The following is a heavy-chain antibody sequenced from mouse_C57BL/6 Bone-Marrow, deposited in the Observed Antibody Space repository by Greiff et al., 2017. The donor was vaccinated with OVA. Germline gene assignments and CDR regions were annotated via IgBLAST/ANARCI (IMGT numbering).Heavy chain of an antibody. D-gene: IGHD2-4*01. Sequence: QVQLKESGAELVRPGTSVKMSCKASGYTFTNYWIGWAKQRPGHGLEWIGDIYPGGGYTYYNEKFKGKATLTADKSSSTAYMQFSSLTSEDSAIYYCARSLYDYDGYAMDYWGQGTSVTVSS. CDR3: ARSLYDYDGYAMDY. V-gene: IGHV1-63*01. J-gene: IGHJ4*01. CDR1: GYTFTNYW. CDR2: IYPGGGYT.